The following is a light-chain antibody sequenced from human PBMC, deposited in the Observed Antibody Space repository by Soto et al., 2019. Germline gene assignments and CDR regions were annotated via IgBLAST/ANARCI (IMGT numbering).Light chain of an antibody. CDR1: QTVSTY. V-gene: IGKV1-39*01. CDR3: QQSYKTPRT. J-gene: IGKJ2*01. CDR2: GAS. Sequence: DIQMTQSPSSLSASVGDTVTFTCRASQTVSTYLNWYLLKPGKAPELLIYGASSLQSGVPSRFSANGSATEFALTISGLRPEDSATFYCQQSYKTPRTFGQGSRLEIK.